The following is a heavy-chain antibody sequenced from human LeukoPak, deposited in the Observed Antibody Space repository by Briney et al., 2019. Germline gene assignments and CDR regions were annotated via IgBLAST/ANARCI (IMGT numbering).Heavy chain of an antibody. Sequence: SETLSLTCTVSGGSISSYYWSWIRQPPGKGLEWIGYIYYSGSTNHNPSLKSRVTISVDTSKNQFSLNLNSVTAADTAVYYCAREEWNDMAFDIWGQGTMVTVSS. J-gene: IGHJ3*02. D-gene: IGHD1-1*01. V-gene: IGHV4-59*01. CDR1: GGSISSYY. CDR2: IYYSGST. CDR3: AREEWNDMAFDI.